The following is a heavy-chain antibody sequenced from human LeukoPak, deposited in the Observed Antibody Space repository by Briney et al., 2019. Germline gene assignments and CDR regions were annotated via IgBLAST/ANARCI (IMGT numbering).Heavy chain of an antibody. CDR3: ARVKQSGGFDY. V-gene: IGHV4-61*02. Sequence: SQTLSLTCTVSGGSISSGSYYWSWIRQPAGKGLEWIGRIYTSGSTNYNPSLKSRVTISVDTSKNQFSLKLSSVTAADTAVYYCARVKQSGGFDYWGQGTLITVSS. CDR2: IYTSGST. D-gene: IGHD6-25*01. J-gene: IGHJ4*02. CDR1: GGSISSGSYY.